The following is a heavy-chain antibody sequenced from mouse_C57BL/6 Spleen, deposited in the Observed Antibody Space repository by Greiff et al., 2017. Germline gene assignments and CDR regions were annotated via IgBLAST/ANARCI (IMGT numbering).Heavy chain of an antibody. CDR1: GFTFSDYG. D-gene: IGHD1-1*01. CDR2: ISSGSSTI. V-gene: IGHV5-17*01. Sequence: EVKVEEPGGGLVKPGGSLKLSCAASGFTFSDYGMHWVRQAPEKGLEWVAYISSGSSTIYYADTVKGRFTISRDNAKNTLFLQMTSLRSEDSAMYYCAHYYGSSWVFAYWGQGTLVTVSA. J-gene: IGHJ3*01. CDR3: AHYYGSSWVFAY.